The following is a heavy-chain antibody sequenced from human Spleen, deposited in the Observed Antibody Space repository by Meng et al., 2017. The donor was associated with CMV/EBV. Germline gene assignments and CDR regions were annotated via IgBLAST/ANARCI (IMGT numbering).Heavy chain of an antibody. CDR1: ISSGDYY. Sequence: ISSGDYYWSWIRQPPGKGLEWIGYIYYSGSTYYNPSLKSRVTISVDTSKNQFSLKLSSVTAADTAVYYCARTVVPAAIPSDGSCWFDPWGQGTPVTVSS. D-gene: IGHD2-2*02. CDR2: IYYSGST. J-gene: IGHJ5*02. V-gene: IGHV4-30-4*08. CDR3: ARTVVPAAIPSDGSCWFDP.